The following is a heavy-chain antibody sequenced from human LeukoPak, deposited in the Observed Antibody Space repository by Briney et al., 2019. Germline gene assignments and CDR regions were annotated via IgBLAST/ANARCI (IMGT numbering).Heavy chain of an antibody. J-gene: IGHJ3*02. Sequence: SETLSLTCTVSGGSISSTIYYCDWIRQPPGKGLEWIGSIYYGGKTYYNPSLKSRVTTSVDSSKNQFSLTLSSVTAAETAAYYCARQLGGSGSTDVFDIWGQETVVTVSS. CDR3: ARQLGGSGSTDVFDI. CDR2: IYYGGKT. D-gene: IGHD3-3*01. V-gene: IGHV4-39*01. CDR1: GGSISSTIYY.